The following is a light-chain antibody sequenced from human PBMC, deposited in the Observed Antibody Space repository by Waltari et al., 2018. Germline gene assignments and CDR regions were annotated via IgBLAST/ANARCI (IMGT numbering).Light chain of an antibody. V-gene: IGKV3-20*01. CDR2: AAS. Sequence: EIVLTQSPGTLSLSPGERATLSCRASQSIRRTLVWYQTKPRQAPRLLIYAASTRATGIPDRFSGSGSGTDFSLTISRLEPEDFAVYYCQHYLRLPVTFGQGTKVEIK. CDR3: QHYLRLPVT. J-gene: IGKJ1*01. CDR1: QSIRRT.